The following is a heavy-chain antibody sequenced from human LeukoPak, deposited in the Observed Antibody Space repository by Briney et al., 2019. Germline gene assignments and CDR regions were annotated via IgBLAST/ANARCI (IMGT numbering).Heavy chain of an antibody. CDR3: ARAPRVLWFGELLYPSGY. CDR2: IKQDGSEK. D-gene: IGHD3-10*01. CDR1: GFTFSSYW. V-gene: IGHV3-7*01. J-gene: IGHJ4*02. Sequence: GSLRLSCAASGFTFSSYWMSWVRQAPGKGLEWVANIKQDGSEKYYVDSVKGRFTISRDNAKNSLYLQMNSLRAEDTAVYYCARAPRVLWFGELLYPSGYWGQGTLVTVSS.